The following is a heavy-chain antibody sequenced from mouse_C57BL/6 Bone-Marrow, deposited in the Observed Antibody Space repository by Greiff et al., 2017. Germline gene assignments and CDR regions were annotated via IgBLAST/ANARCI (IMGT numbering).Heavy chain of an antibody. CDR2: INPNNGGT. CDR3: ARRRCNGSCYVAMYY. D-gene: IGHD1-1*01. CDR1: GYTFTDYY. V-gene: IGHV1-26*01. J-gene: IGHJ4*01. Sequence: EVQLQQSGPELVKPGASVKLSCKASGYTFTDYYMNWVKQSHGKSLEWIGDINPNNGGTRYNQKFKGKATLTVDKSSSTAYMELRSLTSEDSAVYYFARRRCNGSCYVAMYYWGQGATVT.